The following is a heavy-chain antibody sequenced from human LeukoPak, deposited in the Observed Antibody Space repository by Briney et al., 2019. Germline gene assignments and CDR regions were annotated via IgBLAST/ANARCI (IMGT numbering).Heavy chain of an antibody. CDR1: GFTFSSYA. CDR3: ANQRGRGWPFDY. CDR2: IVSDGYKA. J-gene: IGHJ4*02. D-gene: IGHD6-19*01. V-gene: IGHV3-23*01. Sequence: GGSLRLSCAASGFTFSSYAMSWVRQAPGKGLEWVATIVSDGYKAYYADSVKGRFTISRDNSKNTLYLQMNSLRAEDTAVYYCANQRGRGWPFDYWGQGTLVTVSS.